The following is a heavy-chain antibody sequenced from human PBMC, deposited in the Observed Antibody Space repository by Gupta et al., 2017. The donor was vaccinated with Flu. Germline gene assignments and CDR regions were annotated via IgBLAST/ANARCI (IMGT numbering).Heavy chain of an antibody. CDR3: ATLNDYGDY. D-gene: IGHD2-8*01. CDR1: GFPFRSFG. Sequence: SGFPFRSFGMHWVRQAPGKGLEWVAVIWYDGSNEYYADSVKGRFTMSRDNSKNTVYLHMNSLRAEDSAVYYCATLNDYGDYWGQGTLVTVSS. V-gene: IGHV3-33*01. CDR2: IWYDGSNE. J-gene: IGHJ4*02.